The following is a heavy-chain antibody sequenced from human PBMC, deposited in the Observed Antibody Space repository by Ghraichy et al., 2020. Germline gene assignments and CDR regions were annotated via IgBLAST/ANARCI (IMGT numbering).Heavy chain of an antibody. Sequence: ASVKVSCKVSGYTLTELSMHWVRQAPGKGLEWMGGFAPEDGEKIYAQKFQGRVTMTEDTSTDTAYMELSSLRSEDTAVYYCATDPSSGWPLFAFWGQGTLVTVSS. D-gene: IGHD6-19*01. CDR3: ATDPSSGWPLFAF. CDR1: GYTLTELS. V-gene: IGHV1-24*01. CDR2: FAPEDGEK. J-gene: IGHJ4*02.